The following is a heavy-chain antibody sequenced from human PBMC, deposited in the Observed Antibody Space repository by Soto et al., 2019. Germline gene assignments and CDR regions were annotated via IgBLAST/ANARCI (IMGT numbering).Heavy chain of an antibody. J-gene: IGHJ4*02. CDR2: ISGGGGTT. CDR3: AKDINYDFWSGFTSDY. CDR1: GFTFNNYA. Sequence: EVQLLESGGGLVQPGGSLRLSCVVSGFTFNNYAMNWVRQGPGKGLEWVSGISGGGGTTFYADSVKGRFTISRDNSKNTLFLQMNSLRAEDTALCYCAKDINYDFWSGFTSDYWGQGSLVAVSS. D-gene: IGHD3-3*01. V-gene: IGHV3-23*01.